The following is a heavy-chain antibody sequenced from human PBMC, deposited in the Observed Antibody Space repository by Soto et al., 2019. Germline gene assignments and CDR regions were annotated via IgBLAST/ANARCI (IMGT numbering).Heavy chain of an antibody. CDR3: ARAQFYSGSGRYNNLMFDP. V-gene: IGHV4-30-2*01. Sequence: PSETLSLTCAVSGGSTSAAGDSWSWIRQPPGGGLEWIGDIYHSGTFLYNPSLKTRLTMSLDRSNNQFSLTLNSVTAADTAVYYCARAQFYSGSGRYNNLMFDPWGQGIQVTVSS. D-gene: IGHD3-10*01. J-gene: IGHJ5*02. CDR1: GGSTSAAGDS. CDR2: IYHSGTF.